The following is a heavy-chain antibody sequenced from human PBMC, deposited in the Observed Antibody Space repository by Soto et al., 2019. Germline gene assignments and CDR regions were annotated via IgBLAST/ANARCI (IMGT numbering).Heavy chain of an antibody. Sequence: PGGSLRLSCAASGFTFSSFGMHWVRQAPGKGLEWVAAISGSGGSTYYADSVKGRFTISRDNSKNTLYLQMNSLRAEDTAVYYCAVVVPAAAFDYWGQGTLVTVSS. J-gene: IGHJ4*02. D-gene: IGHD2-2*01. CDR3: AVVVPAAAFDY. V-gene: IGHV3-23*01. CDR2: ISGSGGST. CDR1: GFTFSSFG.